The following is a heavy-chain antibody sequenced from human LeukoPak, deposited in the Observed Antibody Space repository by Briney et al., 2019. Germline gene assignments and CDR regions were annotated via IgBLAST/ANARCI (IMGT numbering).Heavy chain of an antibody. V-gene: IGHV1-24*01. J-gene: IGHJ4*02. Sequence: ASVKVSCKVSGYTLTELSMHWVRQAPGKGLEWMGGFDPEDGETIYAQKFQGRVTMTEDTSTDTAYMELSSLRSEDTAVYCCATAGAAVAGYYFDYWGQGTLVTVSS. D-gene: IGHD6-19*01. CDR2: FDPEDGET. CDR3: ATAGAAVAGYYFDY. CDR1: GYTLTELS.